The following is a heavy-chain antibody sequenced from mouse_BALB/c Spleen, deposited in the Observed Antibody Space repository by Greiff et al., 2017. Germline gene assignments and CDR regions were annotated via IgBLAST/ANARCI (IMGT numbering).Heavy chain of an antibody. Sequence: EVLLVESGGGLVQPGGSLKLSCAASGFTFSSYGMSWVRQTPDKRLELVATINSNGGSTYYPDSVKGRFTISRDNAKNTLYLQMSSLKSEDTAMYYCARDSDYDVGGMDYGGQGTSVTVSS. CDR2: INSNGGST. CDR3: ARDSDYDVGGMDY. J-gene: IGHJ4*01. CDR1: GFTFSSYG. D-gene: IGHD2-4*01. V-gene: IGHV5-6-3*01.